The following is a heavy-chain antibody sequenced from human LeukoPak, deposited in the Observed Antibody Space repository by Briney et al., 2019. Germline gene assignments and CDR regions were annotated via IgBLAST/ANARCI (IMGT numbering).Heavy chain of an antibody. Sequence: GGSLRLSCAASGFTVSSSYMSWVRQAPGKGLEWVSSIYDGGTTHHADSLKGRFTISRDNSKNTLYLQTNSLTAEDTAVYYCARGRYYGSGSYYFSFNWLDPWGPGTLVTVSS. D-gene: IGHD3-10*01. CDR3: ARGRYYGSGSYYFSFNWLDP. CDR1: GFTVSSSY. J-gene: IGHJ5*02. CDR2: IYDGGTT. V-gene: IGHV3-66*01.